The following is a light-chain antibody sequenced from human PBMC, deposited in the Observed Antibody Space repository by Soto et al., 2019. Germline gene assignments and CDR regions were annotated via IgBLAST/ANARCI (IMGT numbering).Light chain of an antibody. J-gene: IGKJ1*01. V-gene: IGKV3D-15*01. Sequence: ESVLTQSPATLSLSPGERATLSCRASQSVGSYLAWYQQKPDQAPRLLIHGASNRAAGIPARFSGSGSGTEFTLTISSLQSEDFAVYYCQQYNNWPPWTFGQGTKVDIK. CDR3: QQYNNWPPWT. CDR1: QSVGSY. CDR2: GAS.